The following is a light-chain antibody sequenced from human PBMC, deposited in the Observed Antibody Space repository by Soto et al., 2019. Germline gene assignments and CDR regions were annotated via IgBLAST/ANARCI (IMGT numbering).Light chain of an antibody. CDR3: QLYGTSPKT. Sequence: DIVMTQSPLSLPVTPGEPASISCRSSQSLLHSNGYNYLDWYLQKPGQSPQLLTYLGSNRASGVPDRFSGIGSGTDFTLTISRLEPEDFAVYYCQLYGTSPKTFGQGTKV. J-gene: IGKJ1*01. CDR2: LGS. V-gene: IGKV2-28*01. CDR1: QSLLHSNGYNY.